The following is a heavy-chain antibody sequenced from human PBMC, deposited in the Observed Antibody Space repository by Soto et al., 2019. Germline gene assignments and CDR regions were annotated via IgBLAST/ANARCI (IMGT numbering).Heavy chain of an antibody. V-gene: IGHV4-4*02. CDR3: AEGVRGHLRGNYYYYMDV. Sequence: QVQLQESGPGLVKPSGTLSLTCAVSSGSISSSNWWSWVRQPPGKGLEWIGEIYHSGSTNYNPSLKSRVTISVDKSKNQFSLKLSSVTAADTAVYYCAEGVRGHLRGNYYYYMDVWGKGTTVTVSS. J-gene: IGHJ6*03. D-gene: IGHD3-10*01. CDR2: IYHSGST. CDR1: SGSISSSNW.